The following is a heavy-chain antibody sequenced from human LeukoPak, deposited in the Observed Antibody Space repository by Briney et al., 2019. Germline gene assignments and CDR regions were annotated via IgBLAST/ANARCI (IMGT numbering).Heavy chain of an antibody. CDR1: GGSFSGYY. D-gene: IGHD2-21*02. CDR3: ARVAYCGGDCYSPYYFDY. CDR2: INHSGST. Sequence: SETLSLTCAVYGGSFSGYYWSWVRQPPGKGLEWIGEINHSGSTNYNPSLKSRVTISVDTSKNQFSLQLSSVTAADTAVYYCARVAYCGGDCYSPYYFDYWGQGTLVTVSS. J-gene: IGHJ4*02. V-gene: IGHV4-34*01.